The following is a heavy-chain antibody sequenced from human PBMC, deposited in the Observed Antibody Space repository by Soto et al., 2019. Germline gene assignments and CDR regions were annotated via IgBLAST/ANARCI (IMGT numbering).Heavy chain of an antibody. V-gene: IGHV4-30-4*01. J-gene: IGHJ5*01. CDR2: VYHTGST. CDR3: AKKPYDITANLIDS. CDR1: GGTISNEDD. D-gene: IGHD3-22*01. Sequence: TLALTCTVSGGTISNEDDWKCIQEAPGKGLEWIGYVYHTGSTYHNPSLKSRGSISVDTSNNKFSLKLSSVTAADTAVYFCAKKPYDITANLIDSWGQGTPVTVSS.